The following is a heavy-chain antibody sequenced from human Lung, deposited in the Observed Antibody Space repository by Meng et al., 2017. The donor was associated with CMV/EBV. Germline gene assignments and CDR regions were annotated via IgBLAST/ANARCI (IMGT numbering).Heavy chain of an antibody. CDR2: ISAYNGNT. V-gene: IGHV1-18*01. CDR1: GYTFTSYG. CDR3: ARDWELVTHVGDY. Sequence: ASLXVSXKASGYTFTSYGISWVRQAPGQGLEWVGWISAYNGNTNYAQKFQGRVIMTTDTFKSTAYTELRSLRSDDTSVYYCARDWELVTHVGDYWGQGTXVTVYS. J-gene: IGHJ4*02. D-gene: IGHD3-10*01.